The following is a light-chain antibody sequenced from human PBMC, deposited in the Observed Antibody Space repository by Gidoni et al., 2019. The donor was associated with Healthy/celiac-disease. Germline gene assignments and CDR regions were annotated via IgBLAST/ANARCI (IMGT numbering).Light chain of an antibody. CDR1: SSNIGACYD. CDR3: QSYDSSLSGYV. Sequence: QSVLTQPPSVSGAPGQRVTISCTGSSSNIGACYDVHWYQQLPGTAPNLLIYGNSNRPSGVPDRFSGSKSGTSASLAITGLQAEDEADYYCQSYDSSLSGYVFGTGTKVTVL. J-gene: IGLJ1*01. CDR2: GNS. V-gene: IGLV1-40*01.